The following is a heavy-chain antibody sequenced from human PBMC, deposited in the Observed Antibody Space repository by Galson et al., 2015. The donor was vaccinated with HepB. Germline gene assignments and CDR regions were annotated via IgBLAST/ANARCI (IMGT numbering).Heavy chain of an antibody. V-gene: IGHV3-15*01. D-gene: IGHD3-10*01. CDR2: IQRETDGGTI. CDR3: ATDRRGLPPPFAS. Sequence: SLRLSCAASGFTFSNTWMSWVRQAPGKGLEWVGRIQRETDGGTIDYAAPVKGRFAISRDDSKNTLYLQMNNLKTEDTAVYYCATDRRGLPPPFASWGQGTLVTVSS. CDR1: GFTFSNTW. J-gene: IGHJ4*02.